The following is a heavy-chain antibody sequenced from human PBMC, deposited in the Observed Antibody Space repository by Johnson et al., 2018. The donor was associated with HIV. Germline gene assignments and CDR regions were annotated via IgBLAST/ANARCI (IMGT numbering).Heavy chain of an antibody. CDR1: GFRIDDYS. Sequence: QVHLVESGGGFEQPGRSLRLSCAASGFRIDDYSMHWVRQVPGKGLEWVAVISYDGSNKYYADSVKGRFTISRDNSKNTLYLQMNSLRAEDTAVYYCAKEGLRSSLRSGDAFDIWGHGTLVTVSS. CDR2: ISYDGSNK. D-gene: IGHD6-6*01. CDR3: AKEGLRSSLRSGDAFDI. J-gene: IGHJ3*02. V-gene: IGHV3-30*18.